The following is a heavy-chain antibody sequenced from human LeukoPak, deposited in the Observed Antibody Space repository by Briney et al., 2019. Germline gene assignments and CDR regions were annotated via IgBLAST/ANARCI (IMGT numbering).Heavy chain of an antibody. CDR2: MNPNSGNT. D-gene: IGHD6-13*01. J-gene: IGHJ3*02. Sequence: AASVQVTRKASGYTFTSYDINWVRQATAQGLEWMGWMNPNSGNTGYAQKFQGRVTIARNTSISTAYMELSCLRSEDTAVYYCARRYSSSWYWAFDIWGQGTMVTVSS. CDR1: GYTFTSYD. V-gene: IGHV1-8*03. CDR3: ARRYSSSWYWAFDI.